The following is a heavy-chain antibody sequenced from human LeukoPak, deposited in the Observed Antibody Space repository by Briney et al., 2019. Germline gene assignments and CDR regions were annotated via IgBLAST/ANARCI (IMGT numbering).Heavy chain of an antibody. V-gene: IGHV3-7*03. CDR3: ATSYDMGWLIGY. CDR2: IKQDGSEK. Sequence: GGSLRLSCAASGFTFSSYWMHWVRQAPGKGLEWVANIKQDGSEKFYVASVKGRFTISRDNGKSSLYLQMNSLRAEDTALYYCATSYDMGWLIGYWGQGTLVTVSS. CDR1: GFTFSSYW. D-gene: IGHD3/OR15-3a*01. J-gene: IGHJ4*02.